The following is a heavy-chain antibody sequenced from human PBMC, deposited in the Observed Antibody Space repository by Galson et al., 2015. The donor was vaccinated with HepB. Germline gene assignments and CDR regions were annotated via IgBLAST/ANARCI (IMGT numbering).Heavy chain of an antibody. D-gene: IGHD2-2*01. CDR1: GYTFTSYD. Sequence: SVKVSCKASGYTFTSYDINWVRQATGQGLEWMGWMNPNSGNTGYAQKFQGRVTMTRDTSTSTVYMELSSLRSEDTAVYYCARAAMTYFDYWGQGTLVTVSS. J-gene: IGHJ4*02. V-gene: IGHV1-8*01. CDR2: MNPNSGNT. CDR3: ARAAMTYFDY.